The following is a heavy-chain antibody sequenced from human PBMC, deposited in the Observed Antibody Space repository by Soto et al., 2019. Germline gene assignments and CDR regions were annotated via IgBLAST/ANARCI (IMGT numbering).Heavy chain of an antibody. CDR3: TSLNGELGFDY. D-gene: IGHD3-10*01. CDR1: GFTFSDSA. Sequence: EVLLVESGGGLVQPGGSLKLSCAASGFTFSDSAMYWVRQASGKGLEWVGRIRSKANSYATAYAASVKGSFSISRDDSKNTAYLQMNSLKTEDTAVYYCTSLNGELGFDYWGQGTLVIVSS. V-gene: IGHV3-73*02. J-gene: IGHJ4*02. CDR2: IRSKANSYAT.